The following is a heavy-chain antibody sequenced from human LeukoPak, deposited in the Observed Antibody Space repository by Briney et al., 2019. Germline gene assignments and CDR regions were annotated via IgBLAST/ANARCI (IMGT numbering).Heavy chain of an antibody. V-gene: IGHV3-53*01. CDR1: GXTVSSNY. D-gene: IGHD2-15*01. J-gene: IGHJ4*02. CDR2: IYSGGST. Sequence: PGGSLRLSCAASGXTVSSNYMSWVRQAPGKGREWVSVIYSGGSTNYADSVKGRFTISRDNSKNTLYLQMNRLRAEDTAVYYCARDPDCSGGTCYFDYWGQGTLVTVSS. CDR3: ARDPDCSGGTCYFDY.